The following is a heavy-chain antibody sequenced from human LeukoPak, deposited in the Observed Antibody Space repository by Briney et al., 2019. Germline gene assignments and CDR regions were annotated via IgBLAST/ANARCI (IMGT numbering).Heavy chain of an antibody. V-gene: IGHV3-48*03. D-gene: IGHD4-23*01. J-gene: IGHJ4*02. CDR3: ARLDYGGNSGWDY. CDR1: GFTFSSYE. CDR2: ISGSGRTM. Sequence: GESLRLSCAASGFTFSSYEMNWVRQAPGKGLEWVSYISGSGRTMSYADSVKGRFTISRDNAKNSLYLQMNSLRAEDTAVYYCARLDYGGNSGWDYWGQGTLSPSPQ.